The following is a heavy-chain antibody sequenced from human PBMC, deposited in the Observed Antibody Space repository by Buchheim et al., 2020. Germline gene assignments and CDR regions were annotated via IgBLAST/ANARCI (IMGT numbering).Heavy chain of an antibody. Sequence: QVQLVQSGAEVKKPGASVKVSCKASGYTFTSYYMHWVRQAPGQGLEWMGIINPSGGSTSYAQKFQGRVTMTRDTSTTTAYLELSSLRSEDTAVYYCARPPRSNYYDSSGPRFDYWGQGTL. CDR2: INPSGGST. J-gene: IGHJ4*02. CDR1: GYTFTSYY. CDR3: ARPPRSNYYDSSGPRFDY. V-gene: IGHV1-46*01. D-gene: IGHD3-22*01.